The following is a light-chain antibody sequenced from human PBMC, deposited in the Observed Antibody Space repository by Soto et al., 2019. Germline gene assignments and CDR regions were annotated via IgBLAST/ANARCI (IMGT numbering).Light chain of an antibody. Sequence: EIVLTQSPGTLSLSPGERATLTCRASQSVSTWYLAWYQQKPGQAPRLLISSASNRATGIPDRFSGSGCGTDFTLTISRLEPEDFAVYFCQQCGDSPTFGQGTKLEIK. CDR2: SAS. CDR1: QSVSTWY. J-gene: IGKJ2*01. V-gene: IGKV3-20*01. CDR3: QQCGDSPT.